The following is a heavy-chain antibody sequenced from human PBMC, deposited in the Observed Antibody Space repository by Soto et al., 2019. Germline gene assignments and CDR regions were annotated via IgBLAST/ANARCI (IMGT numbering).Heavy chain of an antibody. J-gene: IGHJ4*02. CDR3: ARDWFGELLLSPLLFG. D-gene: IGHD3-10*01. CDR2: IKQDGSEK. CDR1: GFTFSSYW. Sequence: GGSLRLSCAASGFTFSSYWMSWVRQAPGKGLEWVANIKQDGSEKYYVDSVKGRFTISRDNAKNSLYLQMNSLRAEDTAVYYCARDWFGELLLSPLLFGRGQGTLVTVSS. V-gene: IGHV3-7*05.